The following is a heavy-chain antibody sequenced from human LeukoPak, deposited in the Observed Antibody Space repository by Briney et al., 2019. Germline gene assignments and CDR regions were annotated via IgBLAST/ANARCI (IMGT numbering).Heavy chain of an antibody. J-gene: IGHJ5*02. CDR2: INHSGST. CDR1: GGSFSGYY. V-gene: IGHV4-34*01. D-gene: IGHD6-19*01. Sequence: SETLSLTCAVYGGSFSGYYWSWIRQPPGKGLEWIGEINHSGSTNYNPSLKSRVTISVDTSKNQFSLKLSSVTAADTAVYYCARGSIAVAPNWFGPWGQGTLVTVSS. CDR3: ARGSIAVAPNWFGP.